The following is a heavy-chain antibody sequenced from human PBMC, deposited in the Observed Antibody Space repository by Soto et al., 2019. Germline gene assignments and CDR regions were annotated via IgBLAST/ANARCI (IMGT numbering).Heavy chain of an antibody. D-gene: IGHD2-15*01. CDR1: GGTFSSYT. Sequence: QVQLVQSGAEVKKPGSSVKVSCKASGGTFSSYTISWVRQAPGQGLEWMGRIIPILGIANYAQKFQGRVTITADKSTSTAYMELSSLRSEDTAVYYCAREGCSGGSCYSFLADYWGQGTLVTVSS. CDR2: IIPILGIA. V-gene: IGHV1-69*08. CDR3: AREGCSGGSCYSFLADY. J-gene: IGHJ4*02.